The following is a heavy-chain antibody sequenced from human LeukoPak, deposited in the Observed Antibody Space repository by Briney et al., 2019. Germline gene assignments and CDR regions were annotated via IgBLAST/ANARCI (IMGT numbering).Heavy chain of an antibody. D-gene: IGHD3-22*01. J-gene: IGHJ4*02. CDR3: ARGGCGYYFDY. CDR1: GGSISNYY. CDR2: IYTSGST. V-gene: IGHV4-4*07. Sequence: PSEALSLTGAVSGGSISNYYWSWIRQPAGNGLEWIGRIYTSGSTNYNPSLKSRVTMSVDTSKNQFSLKLSSVTAADTAVYYCARGGCGYYFDYWGQGTLVTVSS.